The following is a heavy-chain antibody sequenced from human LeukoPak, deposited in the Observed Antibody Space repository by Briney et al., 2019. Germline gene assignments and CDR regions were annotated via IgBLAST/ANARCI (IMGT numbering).Heavy chain of an antibody. CDR1: GGSISSYY. J-gene: IGHJ6*02. D-gene: IGHD3-16*01. CDR2: IYYSGST. V-gene: IGHV4-59*01. CDR3: ARDTLFGYYYGMDV. Sequence: SETLSLTCTVSGGSISSYYWSWIRQFPGKGLEHIGYIYYSGSTNYNPSLKSRVTMSVDTSKNQFSLKLSSVTAADTGVYYCARDTLFGYYYGMDVWGQGTTVTVSS.